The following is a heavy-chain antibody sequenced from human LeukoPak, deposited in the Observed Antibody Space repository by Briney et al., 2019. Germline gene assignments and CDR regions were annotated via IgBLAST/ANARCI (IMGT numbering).Heavy chain of an antibody. V-gene: IGHV3-23*01. CDR1: GFTFSSYA. CDR3: AGDKTTGGWYEFDY. D-gene: IGHD6-19*01. J-gene: IGHJ4*02. CDR2: ISGSGGST. Sequence: GGSLRLSCAASGFTFSSYAMSWVRQAPGEGLEWVSAISGSGGSTYYADSVKGRFTISRDNSKNTLYLQMNSLRAEDTAVYYCAGDKTTGGWYEFDYWGQGTLVTVSS.